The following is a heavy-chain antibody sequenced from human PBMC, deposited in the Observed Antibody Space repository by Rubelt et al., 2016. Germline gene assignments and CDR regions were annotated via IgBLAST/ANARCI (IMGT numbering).Heavy chain of an antibody. CDR3: AKGYSGSYDSSSDY. J-gene: IGHJ4*02. Sequence: EVQLLESGGGLAQPGGSLRLSCAASRFTFDNYAMSWVRQAPGKGLEWVSTISASGGSTYYADSVKGRFTISRDDSKNTLYLQMNSLRVEDTAVYYCAKGYSGSYDSSSDYWCQGTLVTVSS. CDR2: ISASGGST. CDR1: RFTFDNYA. D-gene: IGHD1-26*01. V-gene: IGHV3-23*01.